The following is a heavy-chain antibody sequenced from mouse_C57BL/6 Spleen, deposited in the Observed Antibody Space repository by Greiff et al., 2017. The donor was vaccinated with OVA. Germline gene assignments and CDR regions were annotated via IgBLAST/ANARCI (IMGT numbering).Heavy chain of an antibody. CDR3: ARDASKLSYAMDY. Sequence: VQLKESGPGLVKPSQSLSLTCSVTGYSITSGYYWNWIRQFPGNKLEWMGYISYDGSNNYNPSLKNRISITRDTSKNQFFLKLNSVTTEDTATYYCARDASKLSYAMDYWGQGTSVTVSS. J-gene: IGHJ4*01. CDR1: GYSITSGYY. D-gene: IGHD6-1*01. CDR2: ISYDGSN. V-gene: IGHV3-6*01.